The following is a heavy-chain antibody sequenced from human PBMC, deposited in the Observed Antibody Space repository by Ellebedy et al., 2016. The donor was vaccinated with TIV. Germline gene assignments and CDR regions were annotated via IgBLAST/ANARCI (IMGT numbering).Heavy chain of an antibody. J-gene: IGHJ4*02. D-gene: IGHD2-2*01. Sequence: GESLKISCAASGFTFSSYAMTWIRQAPGKGLEWVSAISGSGGSTYYADSVKGRFTISRDNSKNTLYVQMNSLRAEDTAVYYCASSSGLYCSSTSCYSDYWGQGTLVTVSS. V-gene: IGHV3-23*01. CDR2: ISGSGGST. CDR3: ASSSGLYCSSTSCYSDY. CDR1: GFTFSSYA.